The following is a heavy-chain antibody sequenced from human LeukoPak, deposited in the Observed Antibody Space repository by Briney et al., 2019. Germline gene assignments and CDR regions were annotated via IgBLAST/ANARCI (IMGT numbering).Heavy chain of an antibody. CDR1: GGSVSGYY. V-gene: IGHV4-4*07. CDR3: ARSMYYYDSSGYQSSYWYFDL. J-gene: IGHJ2*01. D-gene: IGHD3-22*01. Sequence: SETLSLTCTVSGGSVSGYYWSWIRQPAGKGLEWIGRMYSTGTTNYNPSLKSRVTMSVDTSKNQLSLKLSSVTAADTAVYYCARSMYYYDSSGYQSSYWYFDLWGRGTLVTVSS. CDR2: MYSTGTT.